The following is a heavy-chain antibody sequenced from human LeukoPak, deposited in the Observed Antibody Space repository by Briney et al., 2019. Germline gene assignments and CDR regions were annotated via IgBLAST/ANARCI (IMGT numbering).Heavy chain of an antibody. D-gene: IGHD6-13*01. CDR2: MNPNSGNT. CDR1: GYTFTSYD. Sequence: ASVKVSCKASGYTFTSYDINWVRQATGQGLEWMGWMNPNSGNTGYAQKFQSRVTMTRNTSISTAYMELSSLRSEDTAVYYCARGKTKAAAGLRFDPWGQGTLVTVSS. V-gene: IGHV1-8*01. J-gene: IGHJ5*02. CDR3: ARGKTKAAAGLRFDP.